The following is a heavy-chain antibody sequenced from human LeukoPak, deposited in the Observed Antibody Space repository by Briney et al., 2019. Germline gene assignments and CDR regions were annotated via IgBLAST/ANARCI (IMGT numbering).Heavy chain of an antibody. J-gene: IGHJ4*02. Sequence: PGGSQRLSCAAAGFSFSDYTMNWVRQAPGKGLEWVSSISGGGGNTYNADSVKGRFTISRDNSKNTLYLQMSSLRAEDTAVYYCAKWGATRGYFDYWGQGTLVTVSS. CDR1: GFSFSDYT. CDR3: AKWGATRGYFDY. D-gene: IGHD1-26*01. V-gene: IGHV3-23*01. CDR2: ISGGGGNT.